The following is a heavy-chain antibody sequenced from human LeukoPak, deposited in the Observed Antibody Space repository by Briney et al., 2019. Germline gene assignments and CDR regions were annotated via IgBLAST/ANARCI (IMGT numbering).Heavy chain of an antibody. CDR2: ISYDGSNK. Sequence: GGSLSPPCPPSGFTSSSYAMPWVRQAPGKGLEWVAVISYDGSNKYYADSVKGRFTISRDNSKNTLYLQMNSLRAEDTAVYYCASLSSGWYGVDYWGQGTLVTVSS. V-gene: IGHV3-30-3*01. CDR3: ASLSSGWYGVDY. J-gene: IGHJ4*02. CDR1: GFTSSSYA. D-gene: IGHD6-19*01.